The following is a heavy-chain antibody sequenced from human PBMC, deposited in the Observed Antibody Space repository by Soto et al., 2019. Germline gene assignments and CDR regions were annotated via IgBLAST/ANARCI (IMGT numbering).Heavy chain of an antibody. Sequence: SEPRSLTCTVSGGSMFSYCGSWIRQPAGKGLEWIARIYGSGGTNYNPSLKSRVTMSLDTSKNKFSLRPTSVTAADTAVYYCAREGASSYASRHFDNWGPGTLVTVSS. CDR3: AREGASSYASRHFDN. V-gene: IGHV4-4*07. CDR2: IYGSGGT. J-gene: IGHJ4*02. D-gene: IGHD3-16*01. CDR1: GGSMFSYC.